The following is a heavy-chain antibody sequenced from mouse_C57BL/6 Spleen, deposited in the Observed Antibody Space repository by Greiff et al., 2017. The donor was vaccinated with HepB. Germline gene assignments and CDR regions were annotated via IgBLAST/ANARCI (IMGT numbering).Heavy chain of an antibody. J-gene: IGHJ4*01. D-gene: IGHD1-1*01. CDR2: IDPSDSYT. Sequence: VQLQQPGAELVKPGASVKLSCKASGYTFTSYWMQWVKQRPGQGLEWIGEIDPSDSYTNYNQKFKGKATLTVDTSSSTAYMQLSSLTSEDSAVYYCARWAYGSSPYYAMDYWGQGTSVTVSS. V-gene: IGHV1-50*01. CDR1: GYTFTSYW. CDR3: ARWAYGSSPYYAMDY.